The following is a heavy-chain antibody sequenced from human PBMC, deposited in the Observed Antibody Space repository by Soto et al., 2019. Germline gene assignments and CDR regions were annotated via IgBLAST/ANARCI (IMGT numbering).Heavy chain of an antibody. J-gene: IGHJ5*02. CDR1: GFTFSSYG. CDR3: AKDAVGGMGATAPNWFDP. V-gene: IGHV3-30*18. Sequence: PGGSLRLSCAASGFTFSSYGMHWVRQAPCKGLEWVAVISYDGSNKYYADSVKGRFTISRDNSKNTLYLQMNSLRAEDTAVYYCAKDAVGGMGATAPNWFDPWGQGTLVTVSS. CDR2: ISYDGSNK. D-gene: IGHD1-26*01.